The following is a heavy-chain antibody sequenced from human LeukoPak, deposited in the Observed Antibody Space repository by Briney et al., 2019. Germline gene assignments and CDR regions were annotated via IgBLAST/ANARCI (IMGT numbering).Heavy chain of an antibody. V-gene: IGHV4-30-4*08. CDR2: IYYSGST. CDR3: ARGITMVRGAPSY. D-gene: IGHD3-10*01. J-gene: IGHJ4*02. Sequence: PSETLSLTRTVSGGSISSGDYYWSWIRQRPGKGLEWLGYIYYSGSTSYNPSLKSRATISVDTSKNQFSLKLSAVTAADTAVYDCARGITMVRGAPSYWGQGTLVTVSS. CDR1: GGSISSGDYY.